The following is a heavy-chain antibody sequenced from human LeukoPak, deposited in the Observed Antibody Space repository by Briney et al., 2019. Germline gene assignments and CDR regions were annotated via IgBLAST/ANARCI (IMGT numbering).Heavy chain of an antibody. V-gene: IGHV3-30*18. CDR1: GFTFSSYG. J-gene: IGHJ6*02. CDR2: ISYDGSNK. D-gene: IGHD5-24*01. Sequence: PGGSLRLSCAASGFTFSSYGMHWVRQAPGKGLEWVAVISYDGSNKYYADSVKGRFTISRDNSKNTLYLQMNCLRAEDTAVYYCAKPLETYYYYGMDVWGQGTTVTVSS. CDR3: AKPLETYYYYGMDV.